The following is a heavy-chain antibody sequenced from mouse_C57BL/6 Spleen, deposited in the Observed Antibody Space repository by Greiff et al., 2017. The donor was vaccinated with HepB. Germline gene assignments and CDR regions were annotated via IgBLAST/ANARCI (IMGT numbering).Heavy chain of an antibody. CDR1: GFTFSDYY. CDR3: ARGHYDGAMDY. J-gene: IGHJ4*01. CDR2: INYDGSST. V-gene: IGHV5-16*01. D-gene: IGHD1-2*01. Sequence: EVHLVESEGGLVQPGSSMKLSCTASGFTFSDYYMAWVRQVPEKGLEWVANINYDGSSTYYLDSLKSRFIISRDNAKNILYLQMSSLKSEDTATYYCARGHYDGAMDYWGQGTSVTVSS.